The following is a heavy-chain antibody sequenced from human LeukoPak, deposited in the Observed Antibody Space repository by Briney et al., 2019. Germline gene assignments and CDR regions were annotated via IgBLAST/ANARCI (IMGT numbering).Heavy chain of an antibody. CDR1: GYTLTELS. Sequence: ASVKVSCKVSGYTLTELSMHWVRQAPGKGLEWMGGFDPEDGETIYAQKFQGRVTMTEDTSTDTAYTELSRLRSEDTAVYYCATGRFSSSPYYYYYYMDVWGKGTTVTVSS. D-gene: IGHD6-13*01. J-gene: IGHJ6*03. CDR2: FDPEDGET. V-gene: IGHV1-24*01. CDR3: ATGRFSSSPYYYYYYMDV.